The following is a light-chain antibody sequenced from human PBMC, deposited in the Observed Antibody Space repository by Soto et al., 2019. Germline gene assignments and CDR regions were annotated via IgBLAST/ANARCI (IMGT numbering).Light chain of an antibody. CDR1: QSVSTY. CDR2: DAS. Sequence: EIVLTQSPATLSLSPGERATLSCMASQSVSTYLAWYQQKPGQAPRLLIYDASSRATGIPARFSGSGSGTEFTLTISSLEPEDFAVYYCQQRSNWPVTFGQGTRVDIK. CDR3: QQRSNWPVT. J-gene: IGKJ1*01. V-gene: IGKV3-11*01.